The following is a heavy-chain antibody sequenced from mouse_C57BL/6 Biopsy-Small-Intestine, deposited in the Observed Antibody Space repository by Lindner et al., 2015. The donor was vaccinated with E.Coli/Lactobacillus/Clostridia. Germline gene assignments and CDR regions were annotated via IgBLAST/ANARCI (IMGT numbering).Heavy chain of an antibody. D-gene: IGHD1-1*01. V-gene: IGHV1-9*01. CDR2: ILPGGGST. CDR1: GYTFTAYW. Sequence: VQLQESGPELVKPGASVKMSCKATGYTFTAYWIEWVKQRPGHGLEWIGEILPGGGSTNYNEKFKGKATFTADTSSNTAYMQLSSLTTEDSAIYYCARRGSYYGSPFAYWGQGTLVTVSA. J-gene: IGHJ3*01. CDR3: ARRGSYYGSPFAY.